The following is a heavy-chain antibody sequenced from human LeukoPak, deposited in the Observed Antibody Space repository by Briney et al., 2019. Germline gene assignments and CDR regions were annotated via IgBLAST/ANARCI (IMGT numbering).Heavy chain of an antibody. Sequence: GESLKISCKVSGYIFTSDWIGWVRQVPGKGLEWMGIIHPGDSDTRYSLSFQGQVTISADKSISTAYLQWSSLKASDTAMYYCARRIGYCSSTSCLRHYYYYGMDVWGQGTTVTVSS. CDR1: GYIFTSDW. CDR2: IHPGDSDT. J-gene: IGHJ6*02. V-gene: IGHV5-51*01. CDR3: ARRIGYCSSTSCLRHYYYYGMDV. D-gene: IGHD2-2*01.